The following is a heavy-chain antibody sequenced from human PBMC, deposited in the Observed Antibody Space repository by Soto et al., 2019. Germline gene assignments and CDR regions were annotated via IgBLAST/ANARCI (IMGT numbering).Heavy chain of an antibody. V-gene: IGHV1-18*01. J-gene: IGHJ4*02. CDR1: GYTFTSYG. CDR2: ISAYNGNT. CDR3: ARGGGSTPGYGDYPGGY. D-gene: IGHD4-17*01. Sequence: QVQLVQSGAEVKKPGASVKVSCKASGYTFTSYGISWVRQAPGQGLEWMGWISAYNGNTNYAQKLQGRVTMTTDTSTSTANREVRSLRSNDTAVYYWARGGGSTPGYGDYPGGYWGQGTLVTVSS.